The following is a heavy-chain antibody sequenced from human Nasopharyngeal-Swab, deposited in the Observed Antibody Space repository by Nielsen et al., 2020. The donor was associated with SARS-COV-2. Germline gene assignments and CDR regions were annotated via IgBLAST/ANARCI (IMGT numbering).Heavy chain of an antibody. CDR3: ARILTIVGVVASYYFDY. CDR2: TFYSGST. V-gene: IGHV4-61*08. D-gene: IGHD3-3*01. CDR1: GGSTSSRGYY. J-gene: IGHJ4*02. Sequence: SQTLSLTSTVSGGSTSSRGYYWSWIRQHPGKGLEWSGQTFYSGSTNYNPCLEGRVTISVDTSKTQFTLQLSSLTAADTAVYYCARILTIVGVVASYYFDYWGQGTLVTVSS.